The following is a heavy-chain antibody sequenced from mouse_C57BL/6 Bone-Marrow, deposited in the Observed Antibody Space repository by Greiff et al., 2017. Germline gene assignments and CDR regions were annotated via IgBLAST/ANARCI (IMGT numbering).Heavy chain of an antibody. D-gene: IGHD2-5*01. J-gene: IGHJ3*01. CDR3: ARNSNPWFAY. CDR2: IWSGGST. V-gene: IGHV2-2*01. Sequence: VKLVESGPGLVQPSQSLSITCTVSGFSLTSYGVHWVRQSPGKGLEWLGVIWSGGSTDDNAAFISRLSISQDNSKSQVFFKMNSLQADDTAIYYCARNSNPWFAYWGQGTLVTVSA. CDR1: GFSLTSYG.